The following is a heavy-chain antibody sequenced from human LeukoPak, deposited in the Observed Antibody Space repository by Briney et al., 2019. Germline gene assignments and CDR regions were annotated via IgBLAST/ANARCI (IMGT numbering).Heavy chain of an antibody. CDR1: GFTFSSHA. V-gene: IGHV3-30-3*01. J-gene: IGHJ6*02. CDR2: ISYDGSNK. Sequence: GGSLRLSCAASGFTFSSHAMHWVRQAPGKGLEWVAVISYDGSNKNYADSVKGRFTISRDNSKNTLYLQMNSLRAEDTAVYYCARDRYDILTGYPKAYGMDVWGQGTTVTVSS. CDR3: ARDRYDILTGYPKAYGMDV. D-gene: IGHD3-9*01.